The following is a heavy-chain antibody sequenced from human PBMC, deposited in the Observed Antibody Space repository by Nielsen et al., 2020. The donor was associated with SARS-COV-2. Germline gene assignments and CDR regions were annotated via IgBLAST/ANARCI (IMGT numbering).Heavy chain of an antibody. CDR1: GFTFSSYS. CDR3: ARALAVAPSVDY. Sequence: GESLKISCAASGFTFSSYSMNWVRQAPGKGLEWVSSISSSSSYIYHADSVKGRFTISRDNAKNSLYLQMNSLRAEDTAVYYCARALAVAPSVDYWGQGTLVTVSS. J-gene: IGHJ4*02. CDR2: ISSSSSYI. D-gene: IGHD6-19*01. V-gene: IGHV3-21*01.